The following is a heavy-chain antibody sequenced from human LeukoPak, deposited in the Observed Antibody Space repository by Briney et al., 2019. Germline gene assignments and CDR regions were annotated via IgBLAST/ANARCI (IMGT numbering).Heavy chain of an antibody. CDR2: IYSGGST. J-gene: IGHJ4*02. D-gene: IGHD5-24*01. CDR3: ARDRKMATDRWGFDY. V-gene: IGHV3-66*01. Sequence: PGGSLRLSCAASGFTVSSNYMSWVRQAPGKGLEWVSVIYSGGSTYYADSVKGRFTISRDNSKNTLYLQMNSLRAEDTAVYYCARDRKMATDRWGFDYWGQGTLVTVSS. CDR1: GFTVSSNY.